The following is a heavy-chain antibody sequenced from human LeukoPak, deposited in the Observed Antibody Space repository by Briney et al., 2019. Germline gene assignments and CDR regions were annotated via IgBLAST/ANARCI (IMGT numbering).Heavy chain of an antibody. CDR2: INPNSGRT. Sequence: ASVKVSCKASGYTFTGYYMHWVRQAPGQGLEWMGWINPNSGRTNYAQNFQGRVTMTRDPSISTAYMELSRLRSDDTAVYYCARDLDAYYDSSGYYTPYYYYYMDVWGKGTTVTVSS. J-gene: IGHJ6*03. V-gene: IGHV1-2*02. D-gene: IGHD3-22*01. CDR1: GYTFTGYY. CDR3: ARDLDAYYDSSGYYTPYYYYYMDV.